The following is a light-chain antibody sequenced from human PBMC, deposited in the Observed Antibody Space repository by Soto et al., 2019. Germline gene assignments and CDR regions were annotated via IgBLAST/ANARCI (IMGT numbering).Light chain of an antibody. CDR2: AAS. V-gene: IGKV1-39*01. CDR1: QSISSY. Sequence: DLQMTQSPSSLSASVGDRVTITCRASQSISSYLNWYQQNPGKAPNLLIYAASSLQSGVPSRFSGSGSGTDFTLTISSLQPEDFATYYCQQSYSTPLTFGGGTKVEIK. CDR3: QQSYSTPLT. J-gene: IGKJ4*01.